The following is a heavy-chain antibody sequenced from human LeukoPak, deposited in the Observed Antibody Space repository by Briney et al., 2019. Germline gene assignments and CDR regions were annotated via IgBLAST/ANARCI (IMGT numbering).Heavy chain of an antibody. D-gene: IGHD3-10*01. J-gene: IGHJ4*02. CDR2: IYYSGST. Sequence: SETLSLTXTVSGGSISSSSYYWGWIRQPPGNGLEWIGSIYYSGSTYYNPSLKSRVTISVDTSKNQFSLKLSSVTAADTAVYYCARRPATMVRGDYFDYWGQGTLVTVSS. CDR1: GGSISSSSYY. CDR3: ARRPATMVRGDYFDY. V-gene: IGHV4-39*01.